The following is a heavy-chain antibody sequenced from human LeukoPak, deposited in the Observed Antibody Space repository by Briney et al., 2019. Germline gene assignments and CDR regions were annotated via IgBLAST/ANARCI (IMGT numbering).Heavy chain of an antibody. D-gene: IGHD6-19*01. CDR3: AKARYSSGWYVFDY. Sequence: GGSLRLSCAASGFTFSRKTMNWVRQAPGKGLEWVSTVTTSGGTTYYADSVKGRFTISRDNSMNTLYLQMNSLRAEDTAVYYCAKARYSSGWYVFDYWGQGTLVTVSS. CDR2: VTTSGGTT. J-gene: IGHJ4*02. CDR1: GFTFSRKT. V-gene: IGHV3-23*01.